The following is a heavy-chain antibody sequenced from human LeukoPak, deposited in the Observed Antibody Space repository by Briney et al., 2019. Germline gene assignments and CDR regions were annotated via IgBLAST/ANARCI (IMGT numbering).Heavy chain of an antibody. CDR1: GATFSNYV. V-gene: IGHV1-69*05. Sequence: GASVKVSCKASGATFSNYVISWVRQAPGQGLEWMGGIIPIFGTANYAQKFQGRVTITTDESTSTAYMELSSLRSEDTAVYFCARVKRRGSGYSLYFDSWDQGTLVTVSS. J-gene: IGHJ4*02. D-gene: IGHD3-22*01. CDR3: ARVKRRGSGYSLYFDS. CDR2: IIPIFGTA.